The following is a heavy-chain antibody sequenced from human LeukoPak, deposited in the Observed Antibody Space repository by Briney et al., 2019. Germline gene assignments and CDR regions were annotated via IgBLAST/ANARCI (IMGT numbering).Heavy chain of an antibody. V-gene: IGHV4-59*11. CDR3: ARDLVTVTKGFDI. CDR2: ISYIGST. CDR1: DDSFSSHY. D-gene: IGHD4-17*01. J-gene: IGHJ3*02. Sequence: SETLSLTCAVSDDSFSSHYWTWIRQPPGKGLEWIGYISYIGSTNYNPSLKSRITISIDTSRNQFSLRLSSVTAADTAVYYCARDLVTVTKGFDIWGQGTMVSVSS.